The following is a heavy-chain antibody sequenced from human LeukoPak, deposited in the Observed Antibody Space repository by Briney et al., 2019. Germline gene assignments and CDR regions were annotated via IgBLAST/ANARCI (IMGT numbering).Heavy chain of an antibody. CDR3: AKDRDLLFAHCWFDL. Sequence: GGSLRLSCAASGFTFSTYAMSWVRQAPGKGLEWVSGISISGGSTYYADSVKGRFTISRDNSKNTLYLQMNRLRAEDTAVYYCAKDRDLLFAHCWFDLWGQGTLVTVS. CDR2: ISISGGST. D-gene: IGHD3-10*01. V-gene: IGHV3-23*01. J-gene: IGHJ5*02. CDR1: GFTFSTYA.